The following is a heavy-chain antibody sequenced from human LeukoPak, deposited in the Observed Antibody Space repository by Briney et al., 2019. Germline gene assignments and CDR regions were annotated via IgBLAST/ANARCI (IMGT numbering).Heavy chain of an antibody. CDR3: ARSRYWHYFDY. Sequence: PSETLSLTCAVYGGSFSGYYWSWIRQPPGKGLEWIGEINHSGSTNYNPSLKSRVTISVDTSKNQFSLKLSSVTAADTAVYYCARSRYWHYFDYWGQGTLVTVSS. D-gene: IGHD1-14*01. CDR1: GGSFSGYY. CDR2: INHSGST. V-gene: IGHV4-34*01. J-gene: IGHJ4*02.